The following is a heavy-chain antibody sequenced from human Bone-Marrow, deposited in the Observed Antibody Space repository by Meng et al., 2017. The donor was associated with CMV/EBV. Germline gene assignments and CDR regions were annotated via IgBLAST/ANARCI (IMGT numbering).Heavy chain of an antibody. D-gene: IGHD3-22*01. J-gene: IGHJ4*02. Sequence: ASVKVSCKASEYTFIDHHMHWVRQAPGQGLEWMGWINPNSGGTNYAQKFQGRVTMTRDTSISTAYMELSRLRSDDTAVYYCARFYDTSGADYWGQGTLVTVSS. CDR3: ARFYDTSGADY. CDR2: INPNSGGT. CDR1: EYTFIDHH. V-gene: IGHV1-2*02.